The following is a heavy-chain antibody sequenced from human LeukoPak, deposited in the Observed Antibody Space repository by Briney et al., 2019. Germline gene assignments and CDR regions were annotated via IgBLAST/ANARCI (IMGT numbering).Heavy chain of an antibody. CDR3: AKVLAIFGLDTTDFYMDV. D-gene: IGHD3/OR15-3a*01. CDR1: GASISSHY. J-gene: IGHJ6*03. V-gene: IGHV4-59*11. Sequence: SETLSLTCAVSGASISSHYWSWVRQPPGKGREGIGYTSGSISDNPSLKSRVAVSVDPSQNQVSLSLTSVTAADTAVYYCAKVLAIFGLDTTDFYMDVWGKGTTVTVSS. CDR2: TSGSI.